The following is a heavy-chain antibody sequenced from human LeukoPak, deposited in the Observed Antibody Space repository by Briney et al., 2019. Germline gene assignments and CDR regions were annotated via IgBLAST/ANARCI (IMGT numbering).Heavy chain of an antibody. CDR3: ANSHTSSWYYCNH. CDR1: GFTFRSYA. D-gene: IGHD6-13*01. V-gene: IGHV3-30*04. Sequence: PGGSXRLSCAASGFTFRSYAIHWVRQXPGKGLEWVAVMSYDGSNKYYADSVKGRFTISRDNSKNTLYLQMNSLRTEDTAVYYCANSHTSSWYYCNHWGQGTLVTVSS. J-gene: IGHJ4*02. CDR2: MSYDGSNK.